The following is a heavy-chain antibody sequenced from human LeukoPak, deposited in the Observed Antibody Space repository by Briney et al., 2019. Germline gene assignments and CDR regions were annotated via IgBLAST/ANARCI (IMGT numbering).Heavy chain of an antibody. V-gene: IGHV3-30*02. D-gene: IGHD2-2*01. CDR2: IRYDGSNK. CDR3: AKDPYIVVVPAASYYFDY. Sequence: GASLRLSCAASGFTFSSYGMHGVRQAPGKGLEWVAFIRYDGSNKYYADSVKGRFTISRDNSKNTLYLQMNSLRAEDTAVYYCAKDPYIVVVPAASYYFDYWGQGTLVTVSS. J-gene: IGHJ4*02. CDR1: GFTFSSYG.